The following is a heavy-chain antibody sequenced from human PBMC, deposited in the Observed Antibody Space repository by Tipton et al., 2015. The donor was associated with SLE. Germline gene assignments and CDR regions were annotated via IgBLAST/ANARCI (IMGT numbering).Heavy chain of an antibody. D-gene: IGHD3-22*01. V-gene: IGHV4-59*01. CDR3: ALQYDSTGYYWF. J-gene: IGHJ4*02. CDR2: ISYSGST. Sequence: TLSLTCTVSGGSISSYYWSWIRQPPGKGLEWIGYISYSGSTNYNPSLKSRVTISVDTSKNQFSLKLSSVTAADTAVYYCALQYDSTGYYWFWGQGTLVTVSS. CDR1: GGSISSYY.